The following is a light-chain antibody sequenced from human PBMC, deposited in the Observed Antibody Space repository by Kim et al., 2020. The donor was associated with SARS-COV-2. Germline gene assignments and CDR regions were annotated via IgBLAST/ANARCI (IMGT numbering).Light chain of an antibody. J-gene: IGKJ1*01. CDR2: WAS. V-gene: IGKV4-1*01. CDR3: QQYYSNPRT. CDR1: QSVLYSSNNKNY. Sequence: DIVMTQSPDSLAVSLGERATINCKSSQSVLYSSNNKNYLAWYQQKPGQPPKLLIYWASTRGSGVPDRFSGSGSGTDFTLTISSLQAEDVADYYCQQYYSNPRTFGQGTKVEIK.